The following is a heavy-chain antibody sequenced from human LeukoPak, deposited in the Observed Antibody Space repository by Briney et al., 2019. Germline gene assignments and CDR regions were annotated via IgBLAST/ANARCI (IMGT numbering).Heavy chain of an antibody. CDR2: ISGRGANT. D-gene: IGHD5-12*01. J-gene: IGHJ5*02. CDR3: AKGGLPGVATIGFDP. CDR1: GFTFSSYA. V-gene: IGHV3-23*01. Sequence: GGSLRLSCAASGFTFSSYAMSWVRQAPGKGLEWVSSISGRGANTYYADSVKGRFTISRENSKNTLYLQVNRLRAEDTAVYYGAKGGLPGVATIGFDPRGQGTLVPVS.